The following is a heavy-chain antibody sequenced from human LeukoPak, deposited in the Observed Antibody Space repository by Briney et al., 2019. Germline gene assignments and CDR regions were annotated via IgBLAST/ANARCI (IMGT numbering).Heavy chain of an antibody. D-gene: IGHD1-7*01. V-gene: IGHV4-34*01. Sequence: PSETLSLTCAVYGGSFSGYYWSWIRQPPGKGLEWIGEINHSGSTNYNPSLKSRVTISVDTSKNQFSLKLSSVTAADTAVYYCARVSWLYNWNSFDYWGQGTLVTVSS. CDR3: ARVSWLYNWNSFDY. J-gene: IGHJ4*02. CDR2: INHSGST. CDR1: GGSFSGYY.